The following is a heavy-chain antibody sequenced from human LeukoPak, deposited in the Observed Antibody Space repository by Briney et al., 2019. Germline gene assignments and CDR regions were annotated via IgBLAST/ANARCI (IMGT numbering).Heavy chain of an antibody. Sequence: PGGSLRLSCAASGFTFSTFAMIWVRQPPGKGLEWVSSIFPSGGEIHYADSVRGRFTISRDNSKSTLSLQMNSLRAEDTAVYYCAKDSPSSGWHPNWFDPWGQGTLVTVSS. CDR3: AKDSPSSGWHPNWFDP. CDR2: IFPSGGEI. D-gene: IGHD6-19*01. CDR1: GFTFSTFA. V-gene: IGHV3-23*01. J-gene: IGHJ5*02.